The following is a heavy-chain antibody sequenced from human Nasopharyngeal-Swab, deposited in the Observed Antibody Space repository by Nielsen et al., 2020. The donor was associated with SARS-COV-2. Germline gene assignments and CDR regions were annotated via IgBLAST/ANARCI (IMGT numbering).Heavy chain of an antibody. CDR2: IKQDGSEK. D-gene: IGHD6-13*01. CDR3: ARDSGIAAACDY. CDR1: GFTFSSYW. Sequence: GESLKISCAASGFTFSSYWMSWARQAPGKGLEWVANIKQDGSEKYYVDSVKGRFTISRDNAKNSLYLQMNSLRAEDTAVYYCARDSGIAAACDYWGQGTLVTVSS. J-gene: IGHJ4*02. V-gene: IGHV3-7*03.